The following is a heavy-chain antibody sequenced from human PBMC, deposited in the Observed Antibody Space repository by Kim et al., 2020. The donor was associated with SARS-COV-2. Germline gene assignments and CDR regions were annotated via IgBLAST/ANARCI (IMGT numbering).Heavy chain of an antibody. J-gene: IGHJ4*02. CDR3: ARRQFTSGWYYFDY. CDR2: INSDGRTI. Sequence: GGSLRLSCAASGFTFSSHWMHWVRQAPGKGLVWVSLINSDGRTISYADSVKGRFTISRDNAKNTLYLQMNSLRAEDTAVYYCARRQFTSGWYYFDYWGQGALVTVSS. CDR1: GFTFSSHW. V-gene: IGHV3-74*01. D-gene: IGHD6-19*01.